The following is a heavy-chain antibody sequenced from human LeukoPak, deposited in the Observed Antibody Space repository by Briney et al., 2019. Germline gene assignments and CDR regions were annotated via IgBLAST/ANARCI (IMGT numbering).Heavy chain of an antibody. CDR2: ISTGGGNT. CDR1: GFTFSSYT. Sequence: GGSLRLSCTASGFTFSSYTMSWVRQAPGKGLKWVSTISTGGGNTYYADSVKGRFTISRDNAKNSLYLQMNSLRADDTAMYYCARTSYDGSKSYAYFDYWGQGTLVTVSS. D-gene: IGHD3-10*01. J-gene: IGHJ4*02. CDR3: ARTSYDGSKSYAYFDY. V-gene: IGHV3-21*04.